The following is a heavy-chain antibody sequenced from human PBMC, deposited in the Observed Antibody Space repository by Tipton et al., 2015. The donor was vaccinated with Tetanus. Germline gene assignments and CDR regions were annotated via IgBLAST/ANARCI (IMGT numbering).Heavy chain of an antibody. V-gene: IGHV4-59*01. D-gene: IGHD5-24*01. CDR3: ARGSAQYYNDHSLTY. CDR2: VFYSGST. CDR1: GGSIGTYY. Sequence: GLVKPSETLSLTCTVSGGSIGTYYWTWIRQPPGKGLEWMGYVFYSGSTKYNPSLKSRLTMSVDASKNQFSLKLSSVTAADTAVYYCARGSAQYYNDHSLTYWGQGTLVTVSS. J-gene: IGHJ4*02.